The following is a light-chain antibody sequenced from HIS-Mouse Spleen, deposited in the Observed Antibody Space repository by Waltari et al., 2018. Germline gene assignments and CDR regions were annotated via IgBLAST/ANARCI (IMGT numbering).Light chain of an antibody. J-gene: IGLJ3*02. CDR1: SRAVGRYNL. CDR3: CSYAGSSTWV. V-gene: IGLV2-23*01. Sequence: QSALTQPASVSGSPGQSIPISCTGTSRAVGRYNLFSWYQQHPGKAPKLMIYEGSKRPSGVSNRFSGSKSGNTASLTISGLQAEDEADYYCCSYAGSSTWVFGGGTKLTVL. CDR2: EGS.